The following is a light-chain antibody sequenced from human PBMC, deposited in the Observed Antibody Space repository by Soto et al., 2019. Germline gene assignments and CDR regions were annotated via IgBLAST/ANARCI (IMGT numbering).Light chain of an antibody. J-gene: IGLJ3*02. CDR2: DVN. CDR3: SSYVVSSTSWV. Sequence: QSVLTQPASVSGSPGRSITISCTGPSSDTDIFDFVSWYQQHPGKAPKLIIYDVNHRPSGVSDRFSGTKSGNTASLTISGLQAGDEAAYYCSSYVVSSTSWVFGGGTKVTVL. CDR1: SSDTDIFDF. V-gene: IGLV2-14*03.